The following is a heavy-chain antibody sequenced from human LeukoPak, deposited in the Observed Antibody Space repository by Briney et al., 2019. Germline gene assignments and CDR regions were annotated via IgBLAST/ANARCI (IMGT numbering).Heavy chain of an antibody. CDR3: AKDQEAGADY. CDR1: GFTFNNYW. J-gene: IGHJ4*02. D-gene: IGHD6-19*01. V-gene: IGHV3-74*01. Sequence: PGGSLRLSCAASGFTFNNYWMHWVRQAPGKGLVWVSRLNSDGSSSAFADFMKGRFTISRDNAKNTLYLQMNSLRAEDTAVYYCAKDQEAGADYWGQGTLVTVSS. CDR2: LNSDGSSS.